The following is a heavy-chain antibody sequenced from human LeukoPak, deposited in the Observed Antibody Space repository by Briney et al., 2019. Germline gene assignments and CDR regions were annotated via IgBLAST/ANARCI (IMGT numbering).Heavy chain of an antibody. CDR1: GVSVSSNSYY. Sequence: SETLSLTCTVSGVSVSSNSYYWSWIRQPPGKRLEWIGYISYSGSTNYNPSLKGRVTISVDTSKNQFSLRLTSVTAADTAVYYCATDRGPYNWKDWGQGTLVTVSS. CDR2: ISYSGST. V-gene: IGHV4-61*01. D-gene: IGHD1-1*01. J-gene: IGHJ4*02. CDR3: ATDRGPYNWKD.